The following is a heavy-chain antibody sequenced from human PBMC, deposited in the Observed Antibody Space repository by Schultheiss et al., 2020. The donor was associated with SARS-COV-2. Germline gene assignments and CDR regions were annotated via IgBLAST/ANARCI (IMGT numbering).Heavy chain of an antibody. CDR1: GGSISSHY. D-gene: IGHD3-22*01. Sequence: SETLSLTCTVSGGSISSHYWSWIRQPAGKGLEWIGSIYHSGSTYYNPSLKSRVTISVDTSKNQFSLKLSSVTAADTAVYYCARMRNYYDSSDYWGQGTLVTVSS. CDR2: IYHSGST. J-gene: IGHJ4*02. CDR3: ARMRNYYDSSDY. V-gene: IGHV4-59*05.